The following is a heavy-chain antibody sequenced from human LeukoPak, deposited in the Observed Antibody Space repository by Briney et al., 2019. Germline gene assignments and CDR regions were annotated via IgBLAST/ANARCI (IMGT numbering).Heavy chain of an antibody. CDR3: ARDWEYSSSWYLVGYYYYAMDV. CDR2: IKQDGSEK. Sequence: ARSLRLSCAADGFTFGSFWMSWVRQAPRKWLEWVANIKQDGSEKYYGGSVKGRFTISRDNAMNTLYLQMNSRRAEDTAVYYCARDWEYSSSWYLVGYYYYAMDVWGKGTTVTVS. CDR1: GFTFGSFW. D-gene: IGHD6-13*01. J-gene: IGHJ6*04. V-gene: IGHV3-7*01.